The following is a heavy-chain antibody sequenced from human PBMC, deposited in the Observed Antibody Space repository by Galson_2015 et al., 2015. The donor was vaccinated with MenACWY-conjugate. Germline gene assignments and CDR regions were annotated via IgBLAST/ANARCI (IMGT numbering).Heavy chain of an antibody. J-gene: IGHJ4*02. V-gene: IGHV4-61*01. D-gene: IGHD1-14*01. Sequence: LSLTCTVSGGSVSSGSYWTWIRQPPGKGLEWIGLIYSSGSTKYNPSLKSRVTISLDMSKNQVSLKLSSVTAADTAVYYCARGYNKWGQGTLVTVSS. CDR1: GGSVSSGSY. CDR3: ARGYNK. CDR2: IYSSGST.